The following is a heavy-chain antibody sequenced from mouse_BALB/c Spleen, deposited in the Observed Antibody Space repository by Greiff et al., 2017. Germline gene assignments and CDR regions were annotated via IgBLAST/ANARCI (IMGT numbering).Heavy chain of an antibody. D-gene: IGHD1-1*01. J-gene: IGHJ4*01. Sequence: QVQLQQSGAELVKPGASVKLSCKASGYTFTSYYMYWVKQRPGQGLEWIGEINPSNGGTNFNEKFKSKATLTVDKSSSTAYMQLSSLTSEDSAVYYCTRCYYGSSYYAMDYWGQGTSVTVSS. V-gene: IGHV1S81*02. CDR3: TRCYYGSSYYAMDY. CDR1: GYTFTSYY. CDR2: INPSNGGT.